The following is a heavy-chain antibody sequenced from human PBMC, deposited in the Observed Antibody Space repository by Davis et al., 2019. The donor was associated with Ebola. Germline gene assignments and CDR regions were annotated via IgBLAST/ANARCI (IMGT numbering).Heavy chain of an antibody. CDR1: GGSSSGYY. J-gene: IGHJ4*02. CDR3: ARGPSVKGFDY. Sequence: SDTLSPTFHLHGGSSSGYYWSWIRPPPGKGLDWIGEINHSGSTNYNPSLTSRVTISVDTSKNQFSLRLSSVTAADTAVYYCARGPSVKGFDYWGQGTLVTVPS. V-gene: IGHV4-34*01. CDR2: INHSGST.